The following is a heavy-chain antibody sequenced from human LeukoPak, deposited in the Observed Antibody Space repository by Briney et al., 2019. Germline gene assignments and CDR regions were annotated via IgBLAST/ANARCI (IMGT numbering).Heavy chain of an antibody. J-gene: IGHJ4*02. CDR3: ARGAWDTAMAPFDY. CDR1: GFTVSSNY. Sequence: GGSLRLSCAASGFTVSSNYMSWVRQAPGKGLEWVSVIYSGGSTYYADSVKGRFTISRDNSKNTLYLQMNSLRAEDTAVYYCARGAWDTAMAPFDYWGQGTLITVSS. V-gene: IGHV3-66*01. CDR2: IYSGGST. D-gene: IGHD5-18*01.